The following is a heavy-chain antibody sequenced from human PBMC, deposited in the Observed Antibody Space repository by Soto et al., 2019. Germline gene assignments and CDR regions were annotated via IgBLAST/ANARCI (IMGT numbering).Heavy chain of an antibody. CDR2: IIPIFGTA. D-gene: IGHD3-22*01. Sequence: QVQLVQSGAEVKKPGSSVKVSCKASGGTFSSYAISWVRQAPGQGLEWMGGIIPIFGTANYAQKFQGRVTITADKSTSTAYMELSSLRSEDTAVYYCARSESRDSSGYYYLQSEYFQHWGQGTLVTVSS. CDR1: GGTFSSYA. CDR3: ARSESRDSSGYYYLQSEYFQH. J-gene: IGHJ1*01. V-gene: IGHV1-69*06.